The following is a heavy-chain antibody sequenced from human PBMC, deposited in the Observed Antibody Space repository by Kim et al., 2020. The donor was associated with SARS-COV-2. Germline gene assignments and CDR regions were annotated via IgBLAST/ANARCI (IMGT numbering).Heavy chain of an antibody. CDR1: GYTFTSYG. V-gene: IGHV1-18*01. D-gene: IGHD2-8*02. CDR3: ARDEGLVYYYGMDV. J-gene: IGHJ6*02. CDR2: ISAYNGNT. Sequence: ASVKVSCKASGYTFTSYGISWVRQAPGQGLEWMGWISAYNGNTNYAQKLQGRVTMTTDTSTSTAYMELRSLRSDDTAVYYCARDEGLVYYYGMDVWGQGTTVTVSS.